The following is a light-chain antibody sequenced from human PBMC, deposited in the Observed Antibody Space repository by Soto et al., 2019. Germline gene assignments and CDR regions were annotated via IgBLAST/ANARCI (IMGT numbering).Light chain of an antibody. J-gene: IGKJ4*01. CDR1: QIVSSNY. Sequence: EVVLTQSPASLSLSPGERATLSCGASQIVSSNYLAWYQQKPGLAPRLLIYDASTRATGGPDRFRGSGSGTDFTLTINRLEPEDSAVYYCKQYGDSPRGTFGGGTKVEIK. CDR3: KQYGDSPRGT. V-gene: IGKV3D-20*01. CDR2: DAS.